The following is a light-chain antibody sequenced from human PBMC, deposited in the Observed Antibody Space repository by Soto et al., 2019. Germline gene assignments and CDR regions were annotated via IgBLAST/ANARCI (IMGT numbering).Light chain of an antibody. V-gene: IGLV2-14*03. CDR3: SSYTTSNTRQIV. J-gene: IGLJ1*01. Sequence: VLTQPASVSGSPGQSIAISCTGTSSDVGGYNYVSWYQHHPGKAPKLMIFDVSNRPSGVSNRFSGSKSGNTASLTISGLQPEDEADYYCSSYTTSNTRQIVFGTGTKVTVL. CDR2: DVS. CDR1: SSDVGGYNY.